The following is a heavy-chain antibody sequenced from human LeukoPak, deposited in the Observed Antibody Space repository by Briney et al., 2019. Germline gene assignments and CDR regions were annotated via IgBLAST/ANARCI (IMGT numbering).Heavy chain of an antibody. CDR2: IGTYSGST. Sequence: ASVKVSCKASGYTFTSYGISWVRQAPGQGLEWMGWIGTYSGSTNYAQKLQGRVTMTTDTSTSTAYMELRSLRSDDTAVYYCARDSPYCSSTSCYTLAHAFDIWGQGTMVTVSS. CDR1: GYTFTSYG. D-gene: IGHD2-2*02. V-gene: IGHV1-18*01. J-gene: IGHJ3*02. CDR3: ARDSPYCSSTSCYTLAHAFDI.